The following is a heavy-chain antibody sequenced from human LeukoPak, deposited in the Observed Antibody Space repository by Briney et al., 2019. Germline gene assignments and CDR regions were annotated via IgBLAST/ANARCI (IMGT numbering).Heavy chain of an antibody. CDR2: ISGHNGNT. J-gene: IGHJ4*02. D-gene: IGHD2-8*01. Sequence: ASVTVSFTASGYTFTNYAISWVRLAPGQGLEWMGGISGHNGNTNYAQNLQGRVTMTTDTSTSTAYMELRSLRFDDTAVYYCALISYCTTITCYYLDYWGQGTLVIVSS. V-gene: IGHV1-18*01. CDR3: ALISYCTTITCYYLDY. CDR1: GYTFTNYA.